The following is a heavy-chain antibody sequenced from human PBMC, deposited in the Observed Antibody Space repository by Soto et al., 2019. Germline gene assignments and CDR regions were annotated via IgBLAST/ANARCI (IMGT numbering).Heavy chain of an antibody. CDR2: ISYSGST. Sequence: SDTLSLTCTIDCLSISCYYWSWIRQPTGKGLEWIGYISYSGSTSYNPSLKSRVTISVDTSKNQFSLKLSSVTAADTAVYYCAIGYCISTSCYAENYYYYGMDVWGQGTTVTVS. V-gene: IGHV4-59*08. J-gene: IGHJ6*02. D-gene: IGHD2-2*03. CDR3: AIGYCISTSCYAENYYYYGMDV. CDR1: CLSISCYY.